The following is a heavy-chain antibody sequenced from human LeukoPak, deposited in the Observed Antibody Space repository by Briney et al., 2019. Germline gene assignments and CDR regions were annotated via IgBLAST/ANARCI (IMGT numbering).Heavy chain of an antibody. Sequence: GGSLRLSCAASGFTFSSYAMHWVRQVPGKGLEGVAVISYDGNNKYYADSVKGRFTISRDNSKNTLYLQMNSLRAEDTAVYYCARGPSRVGYYYGMDVWGKGTTVTVSS. CDR2: ISYDGNNK. J-gene: IGHJ6*04. CDR1: GFTFSSYA. CDR3: ARGPSRVGYYYGMDV. D-gene: IGHD5-24*01. V-gene: IGHV3-30*04.